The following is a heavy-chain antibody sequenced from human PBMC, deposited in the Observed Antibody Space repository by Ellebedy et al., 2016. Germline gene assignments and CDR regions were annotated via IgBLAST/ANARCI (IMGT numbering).Heavy chain of an antibody. Sequence: GESLKISXTASGFTFRTYSMNWVRQAPGKGLEWVSSISSSSSHIYYADSVKGRFTISRDNARNSLYLQMNSLRAEDTAVYYCARDPGYCSGARCYYYGTDVWGRGTTVTVSS. CDR1: GFTFRTYS. J-gene: IGHJ6*02. V-gene: IGHV3-21*01. CDR2: ISSSSSHI. CDR3: ARDPGYCSGARCYYYGTDV. D-gene: IGHD2-15*01.